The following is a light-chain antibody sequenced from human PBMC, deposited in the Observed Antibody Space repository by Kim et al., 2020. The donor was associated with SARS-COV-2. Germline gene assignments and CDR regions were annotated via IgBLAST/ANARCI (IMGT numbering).Light chain of an antibody. CDR3: QTWDTSVV. J-gene: IGLJ3*02. Sequence: VSVSPGQTATIACSGDKLGHKFTSWYQQRPGQSPILVIYQDTRRPSGIPERFSGSTSGNTATLTISGTQAMDEADYYCQTWDTSVVFGGGTQLTVL. CDR2: QDT. V-gene: IGLV3-1*01. CDR1: KLGHKF.